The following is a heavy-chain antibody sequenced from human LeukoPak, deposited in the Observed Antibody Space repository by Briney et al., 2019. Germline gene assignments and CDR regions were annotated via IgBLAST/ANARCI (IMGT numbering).Heavy chain of an antibody. J-gene: IGHJ2*01. D-gene: IGHD3-16*01. CDR2: INHSGST. CDR3: ARGQGGIRAYWYFDL. V-gene: IGHV4-34*01. Sequence: SETLSLTCAVYGGSFSGYYWSWIRLPPGKGLEWIGEINHSGSTNYNPSLKSRVTISVDTSKNQFSLKLSSVTAADTAVYYCARGQGGIRAYWYFDLWGRGTLVTVSS. CDR1: GGSFSGYY.